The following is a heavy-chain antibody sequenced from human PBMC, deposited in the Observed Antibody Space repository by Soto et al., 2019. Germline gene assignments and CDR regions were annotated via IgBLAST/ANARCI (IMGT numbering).Heavy chain of an antibody. CDR3: ARTWGSNWFDP. D-gene: IGHD3-16*01. Sequence: KQSQTLSLTCTVSGGSISSSSYYWGWIRQPPGKGLEWIGSIYYSGSTYYNPSLKSRVTISVDTSKNQFSLKLSSVTAADTAVYYCARTWGSNWFDPWGQGTLVTVSS. CDR1: GGSISSSSYY. CDR2: IYYSGST. J-gene: IGHJ5*02. V-gene: IGHV4-39*01.